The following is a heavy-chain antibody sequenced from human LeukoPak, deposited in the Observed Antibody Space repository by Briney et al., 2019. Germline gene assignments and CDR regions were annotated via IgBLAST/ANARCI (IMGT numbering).Heavy chain of an antibody. CDR2: ISGSGVGT. J-gene: IGHJ4*02. D-gene: IGHD3-16*01. Sequence: HPGGSLRLSCAASGVTFSSYAMSWVREAPGKGGEWVSAISGSGVGTYYADSAKGRFTISRDNSKITLYLQMNSVRAADTAVYYCAKAPFGGVIAFDYWGQGTLVTVSS. V-gene: IGHV3-23*01. CDR1: GVTFSSYA. CDR3: AKAPFGGVIAFDY.